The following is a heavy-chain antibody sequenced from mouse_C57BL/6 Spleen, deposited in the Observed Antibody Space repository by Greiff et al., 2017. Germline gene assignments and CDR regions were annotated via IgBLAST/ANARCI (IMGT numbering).Heavy chain of an antibody. CDR2: IWRGGST. Sequence: QVQLQQSGPGLVQPSQSLSITCTVSGFSLTSYGVHWVRQSPGKGLEWLGVIWRGGSTDYNAAFMSRLSITKDNSKSQVFFKMYSLQADDTAIYYCAKRAYYDTEGYAMYDWGQGTSVTVSS. J-gene: IGHJ4*01. CDR3: AKRAYYDTEGYAMYD. V-gene: IGHV2-5*01. CDR1: GFSLTSYG. D-gene: IGHD2-4*01.